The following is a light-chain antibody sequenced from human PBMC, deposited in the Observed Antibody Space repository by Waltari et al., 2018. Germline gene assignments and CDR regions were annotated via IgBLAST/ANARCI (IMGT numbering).Light chain of an antibody. CDR2: SNN. V-gene: IGLV1-44*01. J-gene: IGLJ3*02. CDR3: AAWDDSLNGV. CDR1: SSNIGRNT. Sequence: QSVLTQPPSASGTPGQRVPISCSGSSSNIGRNTVNWYQQLPGTAPKLLIYSNNQRPSGVPDRFSGSKSGTSASLAISGLQSEDEADYYCAAWDDSLNGVFGGGTKLTVL.